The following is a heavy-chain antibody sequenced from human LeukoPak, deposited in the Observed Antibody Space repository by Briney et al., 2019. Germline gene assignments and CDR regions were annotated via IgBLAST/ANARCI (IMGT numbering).Heavy chain of an antibody. CDR3: ARVEIVATMFDY. Sequence: ASVKVSCKASGYTFTGYYMHWVRQAPGQGLEWMGWINPNSGGTNYAQKFQGRVTMTRDTSISTAYMELSRLRSDDTAVYYCARVEIVATMFDYWGQGTLVTVSS. CDR1: GYTFTGYY. D-gene: IGHD5-12*01. J-gene: IGHJ4*02. V-gene: IGHV1-2*02. CDR2: INPNSGGT.